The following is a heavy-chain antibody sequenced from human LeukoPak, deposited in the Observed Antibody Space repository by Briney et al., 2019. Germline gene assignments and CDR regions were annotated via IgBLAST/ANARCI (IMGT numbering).Heavy chain of an antibody. CDR1: GFTFSSYA. D-gene: IGHD6-13*01. CDR2: ISGSGGST. Sequence: GGALRLSCAASGFTFSSYAMSWVRQAPGKGLEWVSAISGSGGSTYYADSVKGRFTISRDNSKNTLYLQMNSLRAEDTAVYYCAKDRGTSWAAAHDYWGQGTLVTVSS. CDR3: AKDRGTSWAAAHDY. V-gene: IGHV3-23*01. J-gene: IGHJ4*02.